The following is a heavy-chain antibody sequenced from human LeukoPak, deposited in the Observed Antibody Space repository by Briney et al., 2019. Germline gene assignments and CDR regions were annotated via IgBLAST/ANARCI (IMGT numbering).Heavy chain of an antibody. J-gene: IGHJ4*02. D-gene: IGHD2-15*01. CDR2: IYYSGST. Sequence: SETLSLTCTVSGGSISSSSYYWGWIRQPPGKGLEWIGSIYYSGSTYYNPSLKSRVTISIDTSKNQFSLRLSSVSAADTAVDYCVQGWRDNWGQGTLVTVSS. CDR3: VQGWRDN. V-gene: IGHV4-39*07. CDR1: GGSISSSSYY.